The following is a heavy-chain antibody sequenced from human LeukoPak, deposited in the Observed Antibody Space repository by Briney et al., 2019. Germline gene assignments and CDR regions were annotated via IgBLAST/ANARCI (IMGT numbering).Heavy chain of an antibody. J-gene: IGHJ4*02. CDR1: GGSFSGYY. CDR3: ARVGYYDSSGPLGY. V-gene: IGHV4-34*01. CDR2: INHSGST. Sequence: SETLSLTCAVYGGSFSGYYWSWIRQPPGKGLEWIGEINHSGSTNYNPSLKSRVTISVDTSKNQSSLKLSSVTAADTAVYYCARVGYYDSSGPLGYWGQGTLVTVSS. D-gene: IGHD3-22*01.